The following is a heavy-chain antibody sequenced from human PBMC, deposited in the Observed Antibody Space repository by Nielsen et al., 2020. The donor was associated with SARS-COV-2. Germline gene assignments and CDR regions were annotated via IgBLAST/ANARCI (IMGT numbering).Heavy chain of an antibody. V-gene: IGHV3-23*01. Sequence: GGSLRLSCAASGFTFSIYWIHWVRQAPGKGLEWVSTISASGGSTFYTDSVKGRFTISRDSFKNTLYLQMNSLRAEDTAVYYCAASKSGYYFDLWGQGTLVTVSS. D-gene: IGHD6-13*01. CDR1: GFTFSIYW. CDR2: ISASGGST. J-gene: IGHJ4*02. CDR3: AASKSGYYFDL.